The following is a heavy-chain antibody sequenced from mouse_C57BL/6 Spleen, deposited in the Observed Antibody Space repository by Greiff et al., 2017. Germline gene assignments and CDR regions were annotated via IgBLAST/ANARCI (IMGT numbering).Heavy chain of an antibody. D-gene: IGHD1-1*01. Sequence: QVQLQQPGAELVKPGASVKMSCKASGYTFTSYWITWVKQRPGQGLEWIGDIYPGSGSTNYNEKFKSKATLTVDTSSSTAYMQLSSLTSEDSAVYYGARNPYGSPWLAYWGQGTLATVSA. J-gene: IGHJ3*01. CDR2: IYPGSGST. CDR1: GYTFTSYW. CDR3: ARNPYGSPWLAY. V-gene: IGHV1-55*01.